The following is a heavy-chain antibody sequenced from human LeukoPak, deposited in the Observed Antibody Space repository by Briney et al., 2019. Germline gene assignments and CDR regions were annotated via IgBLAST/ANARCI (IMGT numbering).Heavy chain of an antibody. CDR3: ARGEGSSSWYGVDY. CDR1: GITFSDYY. V-gene: IGHV3-11*06. CDR2: ISSSSSCT. J-gene: IGHJ4*02. D-gene: IGHD6-13*01. Sequence: GGSLRLSCAASGITFSDYYMSWIRQALGKGLEWVSYISSSSSCTNYADSVKGRFTISRDNAKNSLYLQMNSLRAEDTAVYYCARGEGSSSWYGVDYWGQGTLVTVSS.